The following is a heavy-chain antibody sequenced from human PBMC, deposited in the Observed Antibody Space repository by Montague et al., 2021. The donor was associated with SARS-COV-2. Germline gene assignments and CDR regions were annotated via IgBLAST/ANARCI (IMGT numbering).Heavy chain of an antibody. J-gene: IGHJ4*02. D-gene: IGHD6-19*01. Sequence: SLRLSCAASGFTFSSYEMNWVRQAPGKGLEWVSYISSSGSTIHYADSVKGRFTISRDNAKNSLYLQMNSLRAEDTAVYYCARYSSGWYPFDYWGQGTLVTVSS. CDR1: GFTFSSYE. CDR2: ISSSGSTI. V-gene: IGHV3-48*03. CDR3: ARYSSGWYPFDY.